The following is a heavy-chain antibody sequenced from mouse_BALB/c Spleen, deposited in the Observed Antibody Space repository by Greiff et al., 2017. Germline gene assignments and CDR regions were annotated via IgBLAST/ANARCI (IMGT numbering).Heavy chain of an antibody. CDR3: ARRGVLDYFDY. CDR1: GYSFTDYI. V-gene: IGHV1-39*01. D-gene: IGHD2-14*01. CDR2: INPYYGST. Sequence: VQLQQTGPELVKPGASVKISCKASGYSFTDYIMLWVKQSHGKSLEWIGNINPYYGSTSYNLKFKGKATLTVDKSSSTAYMQLNSLTSEDSAVYYCARRGVLDYFDYWGQGTTLTVSS. J-gene: IGHJ2*01.